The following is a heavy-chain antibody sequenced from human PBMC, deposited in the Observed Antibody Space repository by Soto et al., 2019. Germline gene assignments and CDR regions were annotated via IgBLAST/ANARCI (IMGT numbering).Heavy chain of an antibody. CDR2: IYHSGST. V-gene: IGHV4-30-2*01. CDR1: GGSISSGGSS. Sequence: SETLSLTCAVSGGSISSGGSSWTWIRQPPGKGLEWIGYIYHSGSTYYNPSLKSRVTISVDRSKNQFSLKLTSVTAADTAVYYCARLYDFWSGPYGMDVWGQGTTVTVSS. CDR3: ARLYDFWSGPYGMDV. J-gene: IGHJ6*02. D-gene: IGHD3-3*01.